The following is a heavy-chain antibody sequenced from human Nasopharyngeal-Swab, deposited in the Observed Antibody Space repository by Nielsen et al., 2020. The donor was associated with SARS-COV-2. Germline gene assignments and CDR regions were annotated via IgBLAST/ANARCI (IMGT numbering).Heavy chain of an antibody. Sequence: GEPLKISCAASGFTFSSYAMSWVRQAPGKGLEWVSVIYSGGSSTYYADSVKGRFTISRDNSKNTLYLQMNSLRAEDTAVYYCAKSKSSTSCFYGMDVWGQGTTVTVSS. V-gene: IGHV3-23*03. CDR2: IYSGGSST. CDR1: GFTFSSYA. J-gene: IGHJ6*02. CDR3: AKSKSSTSCFYGMDV. D-gene: IGHD2-2*01.